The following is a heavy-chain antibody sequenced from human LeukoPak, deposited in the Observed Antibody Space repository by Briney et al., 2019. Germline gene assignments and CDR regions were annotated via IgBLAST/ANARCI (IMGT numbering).Heavy chain of an antibody. J-gene: IGHJ6*02. Sequence: GGSLRLSCAASGFTLSSYEMNWVRQAPGKGLEWLSSIRSSGDSIYYADSVKGRFTISRDNARHSLYLQMNSLRAEDTAVYYCARDAHVLLYFGEFLGMGVWGQGTTVTVSS. D-gene: IGHD3-10*01. V-gene: IGHV3-48*03. CDR1: GFTLSSYE. CDR2: IRSSGDSI. CDR3: ARDAHVLLYFGEFLGMGV.